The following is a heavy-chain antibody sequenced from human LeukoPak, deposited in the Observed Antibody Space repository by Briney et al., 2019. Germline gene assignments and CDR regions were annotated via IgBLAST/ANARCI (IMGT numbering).Heavy chain of an antibody. CDR3: AKDFSVYYYDSRVLDY. V-gene: IGHV3-30*02. J-gene: IGHJ4*02. CDR2: IRHDGSNK. CDR1: GFTFSSYV. D-gene: IGHD3-22*01. Sequence: SGGSLRLSCATSGFTFSSYVMHWVRQAPPKGLQWVVFIRHDGSNKYYADSVKGRFTISRDNSKNTVYLQMNSLRAEDTAVYYCAKDFSVYYYDSRVLDYWGQGTLVTVSS.